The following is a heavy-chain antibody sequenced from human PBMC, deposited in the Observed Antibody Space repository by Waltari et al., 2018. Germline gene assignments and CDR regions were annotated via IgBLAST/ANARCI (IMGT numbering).Heavy chain of an antibody. Sequence: QLQLQESGPGLVKPSETLSLTCIVSGDSFDRGGSYWGWIRPPPGTGLEWIGSIYYSGSTFYDPSLKSRVTISVDTSKNHFSLKLSSVTAADTAVYYCARPNSSTLGGGFDYWGQGTLVTVSS. J-gene: IGHJ4*02. CDR3: ARPNSSTLGGGFDY. CDR2: IYYSGST. D-gene: IGHD3-16*01. V-gene: IGHV4-39*02. CDR1: GDSFDRGGSY.